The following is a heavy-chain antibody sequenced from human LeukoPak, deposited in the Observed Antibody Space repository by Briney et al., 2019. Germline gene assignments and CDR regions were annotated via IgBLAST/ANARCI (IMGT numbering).Heavy chain of an antibody. D-gene: IGHD3-9*01. CDR2: IYYSGST. Sequence: PSETLSLTCTVSGGSISSYYWSWIRQPPGKGLEWIGYIYYSGSTNYNPSLKSRVTISVDTSKNQFSLKLSSVTAADTAVYYCARTNYDILTGLRYFDYWGQGTLVTVSS. CDR3: ARTNYDILTGLRYFDY. CDR1: GGSISSYY. V-gene: IGHV4-59*12. J-gene: IGHJ4*02.